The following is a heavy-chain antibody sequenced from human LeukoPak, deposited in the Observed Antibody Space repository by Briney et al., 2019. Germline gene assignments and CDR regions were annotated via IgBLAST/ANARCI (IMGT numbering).Heavy chain of an antibody. Sequence: GGSLRLSCAASGFTFSDYYMSWIRQAPGKGLEWVSYIGSSSSYTNYADSVKGRFTISRDNAKNSLYLQMNSLRAEDTAVYYCARFITMVRGVIPENWFDPWGQGTLVTVSS. CDR2: IGSSSSYT. CDR3: ARFITMVRGVIPENWFDP. V-gene: IGHV3-11*06. J-gene: IGHJ5*02. D-gene: IGHD3-10*01. CDR1: GFTFSDYY.